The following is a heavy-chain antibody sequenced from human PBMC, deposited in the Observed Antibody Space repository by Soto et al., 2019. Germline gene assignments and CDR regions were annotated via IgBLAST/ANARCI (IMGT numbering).Heavy chain of an antibody. CDR2: AYYRSRWRY. V-gene: IGHV6-1*01. Sequence: SQILSLTCAICECSVSNNGATLNWIIQSPSRGLEWLGRAYYRSRWRYDYATSVRGRIAINPDTSKNQFSLQLNSVTPEDTAVYYCARDPPDSHRGFDYWRQGTPVTVPS. CDR3: ARDPPDSHRGFDY. D-gene: IGHD2-15*01. J-gene: IGHJ4*02. CDR1: ECSVSNNGAT.